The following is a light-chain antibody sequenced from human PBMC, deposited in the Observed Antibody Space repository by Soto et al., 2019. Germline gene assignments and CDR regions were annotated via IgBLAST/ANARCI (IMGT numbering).Light chain of an antibody. CDR2: DAS. CDR1: QSVGSF. CDR3: QHRSNWPGT. J-gene: IGKJ3*01. Sequence: EIVLTQSPATLSLSPGERATLSCRASQSVGSFLAWYQQKSGQTPRVLIYDASNRAPGIPARFSGSGSGIDFTLTICSLEPEDFAVYYCQHRSNWPGTFGPGTKVDIK. V-gene: IGKV3-11*01.